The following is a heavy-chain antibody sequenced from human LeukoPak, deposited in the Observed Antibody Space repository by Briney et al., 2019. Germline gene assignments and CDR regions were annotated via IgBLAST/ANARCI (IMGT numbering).Heavy chain of an antibody. J-gene: IGHJ6*02. CDR3: ARDPTYTDYYFYGMDV. V-gene: IGHV7-4-1*02. D-gene: IGHD1-14*01. Sequence: GASVKVSCKASGYTFTSYAMNWVRQAPGQGLEWMGWINTNTGNPTYAQGFTGRFVFSLDTSVSTAYLQISSLKAEDAAVYYCARDPTYTDYYFYGMDVWGQGTTVTVSS. CDR2: INTNTGNP. CDR1: GYTFTSYA.